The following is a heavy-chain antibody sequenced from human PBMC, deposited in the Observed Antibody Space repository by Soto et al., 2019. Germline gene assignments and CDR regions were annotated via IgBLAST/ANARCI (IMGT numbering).Heavy chain of an antibody. D-gene: IGHD3-10*01. CDR2: IIPIFGTA. CDR1: GGTFSSYA. Sequence: ASVKVSCKASGGTFSSYAISWLRQAPGQGLEWMGGIIPIFGTANYAQKFQGRVTITADESTSTAYMELSSLRSEDTAVYYCASPDVLWFGEFPAGMDVWGQGTTVTVSS. J-gene: IGHJ6*02. CDR3: ASPDVLWFGEFPAGMDV. V-gene: IGHV1-69*13.